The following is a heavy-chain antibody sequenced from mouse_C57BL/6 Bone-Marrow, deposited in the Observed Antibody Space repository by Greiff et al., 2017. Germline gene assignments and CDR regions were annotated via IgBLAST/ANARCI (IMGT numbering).Heavy chain of an antibody. Sequence: EVQLQQSGAELVRPGASVKLSCTASGFNIKDDYMPWVKQRPEQGLEWIGWIDPENGDTDYASKFPGKATIPADTSSNTAYLQLSSLTSEDAAVYYCTTAAYGYDGVAYWGQGTLVTVSA. V-gene: IGHV14-4*01. J-gene: IGHJ3*01. D-gene: IGHD2-2*01. CDR2: IDPENGDT. CDR1: GFNIKDDY. CDR3: TTAAYGYDGVAY.